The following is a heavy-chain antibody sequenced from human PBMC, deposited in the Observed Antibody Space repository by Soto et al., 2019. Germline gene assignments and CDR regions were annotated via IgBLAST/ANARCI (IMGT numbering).Heavy chain of an antibody. CDR3: AKEMISNYGENWFDP. V-gene: IGHV3-66*01. Sequence: PGGSLRLSCAASGFTVSSNYMSWVRQAPGKGLEWVSVIYSGGSTYYADSVKGRFTISRDNSKNTLYLQMNSLRAEDTAVYYCAKEMISNYGENWFDPWGQGTLVTVSS. CDR2: IYSGGST. CDR1: GFTVSSNY. D-gene: IGHD4-17*01. J-gene: IGHJ5*02.